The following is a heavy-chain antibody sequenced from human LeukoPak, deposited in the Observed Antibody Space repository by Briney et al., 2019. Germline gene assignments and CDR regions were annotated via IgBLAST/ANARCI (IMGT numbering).Heavy chain of an antibody. J-gene: IGHJ4*02. CDR2: ISSSSNYI. V-gene: IGHV3-21*04. D-gene: IGHD3-22*01. CDR1: GFSFSSYS. Sequence: PGGSLRLSCAASGFSFSSYSMKWVRQAPGKGLEWVSSISSSSNYIYYADSVKGRFTISRDNSKNTLYLQMNSLRAEDTAVYYCANDDGGDSSGYYGYFDYWGQGTLVTVSS. CDR3: ANDDGGDSSGYYGYFDY.